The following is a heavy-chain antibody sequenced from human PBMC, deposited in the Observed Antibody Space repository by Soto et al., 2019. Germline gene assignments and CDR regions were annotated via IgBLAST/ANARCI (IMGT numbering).Heavy chain of an antibody. D-gene: IGHD4-17*01. CDR1: GFTFSSYA. Sequence: GGSLRLSCAASGFTFSSYAMHWVRQAPGKGLEWVAVISYDGSNKYYADSVKGRFTISRDNSKNTLYLQMNSLRAEDTAVYYCARDYNYGDLMSGVVVYYYYYGMDVCGQRTTVPVSS. CDR3: ARDYNYGDLMSGVVVYYYYYGMDV. CDR2: ISYDGSNK. J-gene: IGHJ6*02. V-gene: IGHV3-30-3*01.